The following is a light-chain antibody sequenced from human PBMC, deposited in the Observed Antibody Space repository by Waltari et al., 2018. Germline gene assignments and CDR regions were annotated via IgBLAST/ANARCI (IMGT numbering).Light chain of an antibody. CDR3: HQSSSLPIT. Sequence: ELVLTQSLDFQSVTPKAKVTLTCRASQSVGNSLHWYQQKPDQSPKLLIKYASQSYPGVPSRFSGSGSGTDFTLTINSLEVEDSATYYCHQSSSLPITFGQGTRLEIK. CDR2: YAS. CDR1: QSVGNS. J-gene: IGKJ5*01. V-gene: IGKV6-21*01.